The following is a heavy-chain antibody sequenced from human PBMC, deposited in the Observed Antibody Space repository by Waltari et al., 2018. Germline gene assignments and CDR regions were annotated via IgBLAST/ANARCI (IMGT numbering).Heavy chain of an antibody. V-gene: IGHV3-74*01. J-gene: IGHJ4*02. D-gene: IGHD2-8*01. CDR2: ITSDGSIT. CDR3: RSDDANGPLDF. CDR1: GFTFSNYW. Sequence: EVQLVESGGALVQSGGSLRLSCAASGFTFSNYWMHWIRQTPGKGLVWVSHITSDGSITGYAGSVKGRFTISRDNARNILYLQMNSLRVEDTGVYYCRSDDANGPLDFWGQGTVVTVSS.